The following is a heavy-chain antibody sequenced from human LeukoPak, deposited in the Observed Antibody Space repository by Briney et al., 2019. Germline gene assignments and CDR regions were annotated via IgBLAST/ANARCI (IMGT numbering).Heavy chain of an antibody. CDR3: ARGLVSWNDIYFDY. Sequence: PSETLSLTCAVYGGSFSGYYWSCIRQPPGKGLEWIGEINHSGSTNYNPSLKSRVTISVDTSKNQFSLKLSSVTAADTAVYYCARGLVSWNDIYFDYWGQGTLVTVSS. CDR2: INHSGST. J-gene: IGHJ4*02. D-gene: IGHD1-1*01. V-gene: IGHV4-34*01. CDR1: GGSFSGYY.